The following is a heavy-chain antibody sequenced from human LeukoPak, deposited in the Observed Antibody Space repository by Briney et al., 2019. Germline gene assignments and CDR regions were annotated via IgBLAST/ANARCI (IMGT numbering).Heavy chain of an antibody. CDR3: AKNSRSSGWYFDS. D-gene: IGHD6-19*01. Sequence: GGSLRLSCATSGFTFNDYAMNWVRQAPGKGLEWVAGISGSGADTYYADSVKGRFTISRDNSKNTLYLQMNSLRAEDTAVYYCAKNSRSSGWYFDSWGQGTLVTVSS. V-gene: IGHV3-23*01. J-gene: IGHJ4*02. CDR2: ISGSGADT. CDR1: GFTFNDYA.